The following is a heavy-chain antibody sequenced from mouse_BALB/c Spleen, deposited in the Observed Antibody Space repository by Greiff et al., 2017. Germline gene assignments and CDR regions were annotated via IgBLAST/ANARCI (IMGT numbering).Heavy chain of an antibody. V-gene: IGHV5-12-1*01. D-gene: IGHD2-10*01. J-gene: IGHJ2*01. CDR2: ISSGGGST. CDR1: GFAFSSYD. Sequence: EVMLVESGGGLVKPGGSLKLSCAASGFAFSSYDMSWVRQTPEKRLEWVAYISSGGGSTYYPDTVKGRFTISRDNAKNTLYLQMSSLKSEDTAMYYCARHRAYYGNYLYYFDYWGQGTTLTVSS. CDR3: ARHRAYYGNYLYYFDY.